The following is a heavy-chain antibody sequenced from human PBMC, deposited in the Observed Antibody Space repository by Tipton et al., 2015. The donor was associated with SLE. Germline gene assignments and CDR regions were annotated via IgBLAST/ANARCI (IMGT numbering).Heavy chain of an antibody. CDR1: GGSISSYY. Sequence: TLSLTCTVSGGSISSYYWSWIRQPPGKGLEWIGYIYYSGSTNYNPSLKSRVTISVDTSKNQFSLKLSSATAADTTVYYCARGPLLDLWGRGTLVTVSS. CDR3: ARGPLLDL. V-gene: IGHV4-59*12. CDR2: IYYSGST. J-gene: IGHJ2*01. D-gene: IGHD5/OR15-5a*01.